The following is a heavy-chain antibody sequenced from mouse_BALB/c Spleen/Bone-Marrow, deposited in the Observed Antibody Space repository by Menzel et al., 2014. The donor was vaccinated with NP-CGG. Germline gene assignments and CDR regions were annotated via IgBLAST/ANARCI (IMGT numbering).Heavy chain of an antibody. CDR2: INPSTGYT. V-gene: IGHV1-7*01. Sequence: QVQLQQPGAELAKPGASVKMSCKASGYTFTSYWMHWVKQRPGQGLEWIGYINPSTGYTEYNQKFKDKATLTADKSSSTAYMQLISLTSEDSAVYYCARDWDYWYFDVWGAGTTVTVSS. J-gene: IGHJ1*01. CDR1: GYTFTSYW. D-gene: IGHD4-1*01. CDR3: ARDWDYWYFDV.